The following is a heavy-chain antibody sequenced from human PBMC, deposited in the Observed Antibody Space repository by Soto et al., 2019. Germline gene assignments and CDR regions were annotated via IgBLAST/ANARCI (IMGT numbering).Heavy chain of an antibody. CDR2: IFHGGNT. J-gene: IGHJ3*01. D-gene: IGHD2-15*01. V-gene: IGHV4-38-2*02. CDR3: ARERWYDAFDV. CDR1: GFFISSGNY. Sequence: SETLSLTCAVSGFFISSGNYWGWIRKPPGKGLEWIGSIFHGGNTYYNPSLKSRVTISVDMSKNQFSLKLNSVTAADTAVYYCARERWYDAFDVWGQGTVVTVSS.